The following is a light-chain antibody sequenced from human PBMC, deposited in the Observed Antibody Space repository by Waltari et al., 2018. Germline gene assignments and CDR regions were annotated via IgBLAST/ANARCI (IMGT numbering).Light chain of an antibody. CDR2: SNN. CDR1: SSNIGGNT. Sequence: QSVLTQPPSASGTPGQRVTTSCSGSSSNIGGNTVNWYQHLPGTAPKLLIYSNNRRPSGVPDRFSGSKSGTSASLAISGLQSEDEADYYCAAWDDSLGGPYVVFGGGTKLTVL. V-gene: IGLV1-44*01. J-gene: IGLJ2*01. CDR3: AAWDDSLGGPYVV.